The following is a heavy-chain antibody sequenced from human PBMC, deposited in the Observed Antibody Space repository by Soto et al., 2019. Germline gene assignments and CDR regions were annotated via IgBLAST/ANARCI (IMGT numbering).Heavy chain of an antibody. CDR1: GFTFSSYA. J-gene: IGHJ4*02. Sequence: GGSLRLSCAASGFTFSSYAMSWVRQAPGKGLEWVSAISGSGGSTYYADSVKGRFTISRDNSKNTLYLQMNSLRAEDTAVYYCAGTYIVVPAAGKIIDYWGQGTLVTVSS. CDR2: ISGSGGST. D-gene: IGHD2-2*01. CDR3: AGTYIVVPAAGKIIDY. V-gene: IGHV3-23*01.